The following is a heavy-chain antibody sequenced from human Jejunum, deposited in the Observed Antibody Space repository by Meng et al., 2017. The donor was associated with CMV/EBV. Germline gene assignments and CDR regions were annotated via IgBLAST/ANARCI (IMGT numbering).Heavy chain of an antibody. Sequence: TFNIYSMMWVRQAPGKGLEWVSYISSIGNTMFYADSVKGRFTLSRDNAKNSVYLQMNSLRVEDTAVYYCARGFQHDSWSAYYNDYWGQGTRVTVSS. D-gene: IGHD3-3*01. CDR1: TFNIYS. CDR2: ISSIGNTM. J-gene: IGHJ4*02. CDR3: ARGFQHDSWSAYYNDY. V-gene: IGHV3-48*04.